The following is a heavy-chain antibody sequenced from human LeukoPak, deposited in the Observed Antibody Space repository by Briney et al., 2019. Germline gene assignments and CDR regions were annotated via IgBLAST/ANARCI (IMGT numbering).Heavy chain of an antibody. Sequence: PRGSLRLSCAASGFTFSSYGMHWVRQAPGKGLEWVAFIRYDGSNKYYADSVKGRFTISRDNSKNTLYLQMNSLRAEDTAVYYGAKDEVFDYGGPVWGQGTLVTVSS. D-gene: IGHD4-23*01. CDR1: GFTFSSYG. CDR3: AKDEVFDYGGPV. J-gene: IGHJ4*02. CDR2: IRYDGSNK. V-gene: IGHV3-30*02.